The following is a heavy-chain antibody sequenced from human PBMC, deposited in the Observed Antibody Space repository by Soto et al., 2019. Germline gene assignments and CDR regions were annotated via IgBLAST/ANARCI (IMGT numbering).Heavy chain of an antibody. Sequence: GGSLRLSCAASGFTFSSYGMHWVRQAPGKGLEWVVVIWYDGSNKYYADSVKGRFTISRDNSKNTLYLQMDSLRAEDTAVYYCARDAIAVAGTSERANWYFDLWGRGTLVTVSS. J-gene: IGHJ2*01. D-gene: IGHD6-19*01. CDR3: ARDAIAVAGTSERANWYFDL. V-gene: IGHV3-33*01. CDR2: IWYDGSNK. CDR1: GFTFSSYG.